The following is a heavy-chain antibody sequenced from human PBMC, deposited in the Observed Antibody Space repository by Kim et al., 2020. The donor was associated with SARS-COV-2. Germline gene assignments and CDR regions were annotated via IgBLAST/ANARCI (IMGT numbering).Heavy chain of an antibody. D-gene: IGHD1-26*01. J-gene: IGHJ4*02. CDR2: IYSGGSST. V-gene: IGHV3-23*03. CDR1: GFTFSSYA. Sequence: GGSLRLSCAASGFTFSSYAMSWVRQAPGKGLEWVSVIYSGGSSTYYADSVKGRFTISRDNSKNTLYLQMNSLRAEDTAVYYCARDKWELLRSFGYFDYWGQGTLVTVSS. CDR3: ARDKWELLRSFGYFDY.